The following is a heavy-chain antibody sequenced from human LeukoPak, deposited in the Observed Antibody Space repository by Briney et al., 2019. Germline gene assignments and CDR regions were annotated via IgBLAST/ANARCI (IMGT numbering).Heavy chain of an antibody. Sequence: PSETLSLTCTVSGGSINNYYWSWIRQPPGKGLEWIGYIYYSGTTNYNPSLRSRVTISVDTSKNQFSLKLTSVTAADTAVYYCGRGELGGETFDHWGQGTLVTVSS. CDR1: GGSINNYY. D-gene: IGHD7-27*01. CDR2: IYYSGTT. J-gene: IGHJ4*01. CDR3: GRGELGGETFDH. V-gene: IGHV4-59*01.